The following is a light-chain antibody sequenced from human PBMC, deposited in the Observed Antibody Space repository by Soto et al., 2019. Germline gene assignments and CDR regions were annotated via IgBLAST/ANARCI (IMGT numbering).Light chain of an antibody. CDR1: QSVTLD. CDR3: QQYNHLES. Sequence: EIVMTQSPATLSVSPGGSATLSCSASQSVTLDLAWYQQRPGQAPRLLIYAASTRATGVPARFSGSGSGTEFTLTISSLESEDCAVYYCQQYNHLESFGGGTKVEIK. J-gene: IGKJ4*01. V-gene: IGKV3-15*01. CDR2: AAS.